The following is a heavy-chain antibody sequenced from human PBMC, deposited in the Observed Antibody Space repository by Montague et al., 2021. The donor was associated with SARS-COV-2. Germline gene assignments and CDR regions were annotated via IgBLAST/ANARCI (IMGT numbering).Heavy chain of an antibody. Sequence: SETLSLTCTVSGGSISGYYWSWIRQPPGKGLEWIGYIYYSGSTNYNPSLKSRVTISVDTSKNQFSLKLSSVTAADTAVYYCARVTRGYYYDLWVSADFDYWGQGTLVTVSS. CDR1: GGSISGYY. CDR3: ARVTRGYYYDLWVSADFDY. D-gene: IGHD3-22*01. J-gene: IGHJ4*02. V-gene: IGHV4-59*01. CDR2: IYYSGST.